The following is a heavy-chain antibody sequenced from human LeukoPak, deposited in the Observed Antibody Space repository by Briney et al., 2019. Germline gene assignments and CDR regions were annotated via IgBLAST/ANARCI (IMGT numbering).Heavy chain of an antibody. CDR3: AKDRMGDSSSPPPLRYYYYYMDV. D-gene: IGHD6-13*01. V-gene: IGHV3-30*02. Sequence: PGGSLRLSCAASGFTFSSYGMHWVRQAPGKGLEWVAFIRYDGSNKYYADSVKGRFTISRDNSKNTLYLQMNSLRAEDTAVYYCAKDRMGDSSSPPPLRYYYYYMDVWGKGTTVTVSS. CDR2: IRYDGSNK. CDR1: GFTFSSYG. J-gene: IGHJ6*03.